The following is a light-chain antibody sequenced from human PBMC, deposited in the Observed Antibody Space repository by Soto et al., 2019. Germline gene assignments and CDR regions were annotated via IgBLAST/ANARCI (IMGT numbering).Light chain of an antibody. CDR2: GAS. Sequence: EVVMTQSPATLSVSPGERATLSCRASESVSSNLTWYQQRPGQAPRLVIYGASTRATGIPARFSGGGSGTEFTITISSLQSEDFAVYYCQQYNSWPPITFGQGTRLESK. CDR3: QQYNSWPPIT. V-gene: IGKV3-15*01. J-gene: IGKJ5*01. CDR1: ESVSSN.